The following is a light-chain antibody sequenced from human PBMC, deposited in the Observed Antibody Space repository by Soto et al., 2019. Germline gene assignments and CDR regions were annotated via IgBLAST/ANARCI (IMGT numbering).Light chain of an antibody. CDR3: QQYKSVSLLT. CDR2: KAS. CDR1: QSISTW. Sequence: DIQITQSPSTLSSSVGDRVTITCLSSQSISTWLAWYQQKPGKAPKLLIYKASSLESGVPSRFSGSGSGTEFTLTISSLQPDDFATYYCQQYKSVSLLTFGGGTKVDIK. V-gene: IGKV1-5*03. J-gene: IGKJ4*01.